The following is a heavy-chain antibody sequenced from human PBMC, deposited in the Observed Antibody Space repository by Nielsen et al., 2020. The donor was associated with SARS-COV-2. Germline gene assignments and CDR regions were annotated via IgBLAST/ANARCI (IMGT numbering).Heavy chain of an antibody. V-gene: IGHV4-59*01. CDR3: VRIDMATISVDY. CDR2: IYYSGST. D-gene: IGHD5-24*01. CDR1: GGSITSYY. J-gene: IGHJ4*02. Sequence: SETMSLTCTVSGGSITSYYWNWLRQPPGTGLEWIGNIYYSGSTDYNPSLKSRVTKSVDASKNQFSLKVNSVTAADTAVYYCVRIDMATISVDYWGRGTLVTVSS.